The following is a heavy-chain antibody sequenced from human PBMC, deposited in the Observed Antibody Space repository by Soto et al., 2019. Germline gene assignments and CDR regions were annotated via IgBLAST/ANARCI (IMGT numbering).Heavy chain of an antibody. CDR2: INAGNGNT. V-gene: IGHV1-3*05. J-gene: IGHJ4*02. CDR1: GYTFTSYA. D-gene: IGHD2-21*02. Sequence: QVQLVQSGAEEKKPGASVKVSCKASGYTFTSYAMHWVRQAPGQRLEWMGWINAGNGNTKYSQKFQAKDTITRATYAVTANMQLSSLRSEDTAVYYCARSIVVVTVLDYWGQGTLVTVSS. CDR3: ARSIVVVTVLDY.